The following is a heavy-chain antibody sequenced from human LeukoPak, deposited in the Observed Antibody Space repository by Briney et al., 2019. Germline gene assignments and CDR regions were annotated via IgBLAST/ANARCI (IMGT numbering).Heavy chain of an antibody. CDR3: ARDRDVGNAFDI. D-gene: IGHD5-24*01. V-gene: IGHV4-34*01. Sequence: SETLSLTCAVYGGSFSGYYWSWIRQPPGKGLEWIGSIYHSGSTYYNPSLKSRVTISVDTSKNQFSLKLSSVTAADTAVYYCARDRDVGNAFDIWGQGTMVTVSS. CDR1: GGSFSGYY. CDR2: IYHSGST. J-gene: IGHJ3*02.